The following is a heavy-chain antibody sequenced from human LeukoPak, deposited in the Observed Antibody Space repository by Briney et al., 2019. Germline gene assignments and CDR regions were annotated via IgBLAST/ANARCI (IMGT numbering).Heavy chain of an antibody. Sequence: PSETLSLTCTVSGGSISSYYWSWIRQPAGKGLEWIGRIYTSGSTNYNPSLKSRVTMSVDTSKNQFSLKLSSVTAADTAVHYCARVTGTTWNYYYYYYMDVWGKGTTVTVSS. CDR2: IYTSGST. V-gene: IGHV4-4*07. CDR1: GGSISSYY. CDR3: ARVTGTTWNYYYYYYMDV. D-gene: IGHD1-7*01. J-gene: IGHJ6*03.